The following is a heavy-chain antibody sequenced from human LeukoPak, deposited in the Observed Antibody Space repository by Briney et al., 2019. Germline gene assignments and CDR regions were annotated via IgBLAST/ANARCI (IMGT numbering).Heavy chain of an antibody. CDR3: AKVKDYYYYGMDV. CDR2: ISGSGGST. Sequence: PGGSLRLSCAASGFTFSSYAMHWVRQAPGKGLEWVSAISGSGGSTYYADSVKGRFTISRDNSKNTLYLQMNSLRAEDTAVYYCAKVKDYYYYGMDVWGQGTTVTVSS. V-gene: IGHV3-23*01. J-gene: IGHJ6*02. D-gene: IGHD2-21*01. CDR1: GFTFSSYA.